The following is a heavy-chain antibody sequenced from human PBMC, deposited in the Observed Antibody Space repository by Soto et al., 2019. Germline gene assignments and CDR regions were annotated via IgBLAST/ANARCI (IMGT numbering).Heavy chain of an antibody. J-gene: IGHJ6*02. V-gene: IGHV3-33*01. Sequence: QVQLVESGGGVVQPGRSLRLSCAASEFTFSNDGMHWVRQAPGKGLAWVAVILNDGSNRYHADSVKDRFTISKDNSRNPLYLQMNSLRAEGTVVYYCARDDEYSGNGMDVWGQGTTVTVS. CDR1: EFTFSNDG. CDR3: ARDDEYSGNGMDV. CDR2: ILNDGSNR. D-gene: IGHD3-10*01.